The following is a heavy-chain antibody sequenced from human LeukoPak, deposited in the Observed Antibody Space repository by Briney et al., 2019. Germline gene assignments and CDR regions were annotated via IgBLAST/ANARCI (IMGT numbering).Heavy chain of an antibody. CDR2: ISWNSGSI. J-gene: IGHJ4*02. CDR3: AKDKTAVAGPNFDY. CDR1: GFTFDDYA. D-gene: IGHD6-19*01. V-gene: IGHV3-9*01. Sequence: GGSLRLSCAASGFTFDDYAMHWVRQAPGKGLEWVSGISWNSGSIVYADSVKGRFTISRDNAKNSLYLQMNSLRAEDTALYYCAKDKTAVAGPNFDYWGQGTLVTVSS.